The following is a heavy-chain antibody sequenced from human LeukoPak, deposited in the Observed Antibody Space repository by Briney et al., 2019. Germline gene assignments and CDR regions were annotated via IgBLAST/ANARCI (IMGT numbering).Heavy chain of an antibody. D-gene: IGHD2-2*01. CDR2: IYHSGST. CDR1: GGSISSSNW. J-gene: IGHJ3*02. Sequence: SETLSLTCAVSGGSISSSNWWSWVRQPPGKGLEWIGEIYHSGSTNYNPSLKSRVTISVDKSKNQFSLKPSSVTAADTAVYYCARWNVVVPAASHDAFDIWGQGTMVTVSS. V-gene: IGHV4-4*02. CDR3: ARWNVVVPAASHDAFDI.